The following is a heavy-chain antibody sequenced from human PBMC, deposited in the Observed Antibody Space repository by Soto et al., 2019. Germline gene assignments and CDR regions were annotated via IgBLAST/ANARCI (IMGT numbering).Heavy chain of an antibody. CDR3: ARGSTTVTAYYYYYYMDV. CDR2: INSDGSST. Sequence: EVQLVESGGGLVQPGGSLRLSCAASGFTFSSYWMHWVHQAPGKGLVWVSRINSDGSSTSYADSVKGRFTISRDNAKNTLYLQMNSLRAEDTAVYYCARGSTTVTAYYYYYYMDVWGKGTTVTVSS. CDR1: GFTFSSYW. V-gene: IGHV3-74*01. J-gene: IGHJ6*03. D-gene: IGHD4-17*01.